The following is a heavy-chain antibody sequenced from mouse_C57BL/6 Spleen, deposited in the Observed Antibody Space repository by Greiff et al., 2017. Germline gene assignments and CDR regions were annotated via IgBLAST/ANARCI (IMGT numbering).Heavy chain of an antibody. CDR2: IDPEDGDT. D-gene: IGHD1-1*01. Sequence: VQLQQSGAELVRPGASVKLSCTASGFNIKDYYMHWVKQRPEQGLEWIGRIDPEDGDTEYAPKFQGKATMTADTSSNTAYLQLSSLTSEDTAVYYCSIYYYGSSYGYWGQGTTLTVSS. CDR1: GFNIKDYY. V-gene: IGHV14-1*01. J-gene: IGHJ2*01. CDR3: SIYYYGSSYGY.